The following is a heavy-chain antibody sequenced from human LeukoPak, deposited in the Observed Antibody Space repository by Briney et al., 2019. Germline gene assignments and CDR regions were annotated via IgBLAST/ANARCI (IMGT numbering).Heavy chain of an antibody. J-gene: IGHJ4*02. V-gene: IGHV4-39*01. CDR2: IYYSGST. Sequence: SETLSLTCTVSGGSISSSSYYWGWIRQPPGKGLEWIGSIYYSGSTYYNPSLKSRVTISVDTSKNQFSLKLSSVTAADTAVYYCARVQWLAKTYYFDYWGQGTLVTVSS. D-gene: IGHD6-19*01. CDR1: GGSISSSSYY. CDR3: ARVQWLAKTYYFDY.